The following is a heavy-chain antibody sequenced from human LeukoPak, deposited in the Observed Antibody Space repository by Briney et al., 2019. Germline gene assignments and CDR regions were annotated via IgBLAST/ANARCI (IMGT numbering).Heavy chain of an antibody. Sequence: GGSLRLSCAASGFTFSSYAMSWVRQAPGKGQEWVSTISGSGGSTYYTDSVKGRFTISRDNSKNTLYLQMNSLRAEDTAVYYCAKVKGYCSGGSCRAGFDPWGQGTLVTVSS. CDR3: AKVKGYCSGGSCRAGFDP. CDR2: ISGSGGST. V-gene: IGHV3-23*01. D-gene: IGHD2-15*01. CDR1: GFTFSSYA. J-gene: IGHJ5*02.